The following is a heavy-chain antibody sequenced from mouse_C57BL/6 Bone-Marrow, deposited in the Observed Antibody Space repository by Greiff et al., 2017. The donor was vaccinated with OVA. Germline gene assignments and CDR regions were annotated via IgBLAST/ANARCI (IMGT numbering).Heavy chain of an antibody. CDR1: GFSFNTYA. CDR2: IRSKSNNYAT. J-gene: IGHJ4*01. CDR3: VRQYYYGSSCAMDY. Sequence: GGGLVQPKGSLKLSCAASGFSFNTYAMNWVRQAPGKGLEWVARIRSKSNNYATYYADSVKDRFTISRDDSESMLYLQMNNLKTEDTAMYYCVRQYYYGSSCAMDYWGQGTSVTVSS. V-gene: IGHV10-1*01. D-gene: IGHD1-1*01.